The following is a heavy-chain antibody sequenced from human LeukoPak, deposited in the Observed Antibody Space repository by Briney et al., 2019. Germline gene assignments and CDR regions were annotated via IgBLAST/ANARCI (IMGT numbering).Heavy chain of an antibody. CDR1: GYTFTDYY. V-gene: IGHV1-2*02. J-gene: IGHJ4*02. CDR3: ARPNRSGTKSAGLDY. Sequence: ASVKVSCKASGYTFTDYYIQWMRQAPGQGLEWMGWINPNSGGTNYGQKFQGRVTTTRDMSTSTVYMELSSLRSEDTAVYYCARPNRSGTKSAGLDYWGQGTLVTVSS. D-gene: IGHD3-3*01. CDR2: INPNSGGT.